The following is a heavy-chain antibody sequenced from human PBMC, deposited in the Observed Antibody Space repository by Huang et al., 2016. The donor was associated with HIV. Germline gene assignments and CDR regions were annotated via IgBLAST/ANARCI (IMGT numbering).Heavy chain of an antibody. D-gene: IGHD3-22*01. V-gene: IGHV6-1*01. Sequence: QLQQSGPGLLKPSQPLSLTCAISEDSVSGNRITWHWVRQSPSRGLEWMGKTYYRSKWYNDYAESVKSRMTIDTDTSKNQFSLQLKSVVPEDTAVYFCARGHDFYYDRRGYSFDYWGQGSLVTVSS. CDR3: ARGHDFYYDRRGYSFDY. CDR2: TYYRSKWYN. CDR1: EDSVSGNRIT. J-gene: IGHJ4*02.